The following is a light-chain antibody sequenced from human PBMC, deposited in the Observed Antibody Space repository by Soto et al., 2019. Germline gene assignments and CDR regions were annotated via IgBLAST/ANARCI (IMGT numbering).Light chain of an antibody. CDR3: QLYGGSHMFS. CDR2: DAS. V-gene: IGKV1-9*01. Sequence: DIPLTQSPSFLSASVGDRVTITCRASQTVSSYLVWYQQKPGKAPKVLITDASTLQSGVPSRFSGSGFGTEFTLTIRGLQPEDVATYYCQLYGGSHMFSFGQGTKLEIK. CDR1: QTVSSY. J-gene: IGKJ2*01.